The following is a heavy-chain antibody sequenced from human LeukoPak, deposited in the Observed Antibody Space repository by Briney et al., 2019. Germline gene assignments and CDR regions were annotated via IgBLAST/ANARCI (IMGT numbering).Heavy chain of an antibody. J-gene: IGHJ4*02. D-gene: IGHD2-15*01. V-gene: IGHV5-51*01. CDR3: ARKMGCSGGSCHYFDY. Sequence: GESLKISCKGSGYSFTSYWIGWVRQMPGKGLEWMGIIYPGDSETRNSPSFQGQVTISADKSINTAYLQWSSLKASDTAMYYCARKMGCSGGSCHYFDYWGQGTLVTVSP. CDR1: GYSFTSYW. CDR2: IYPGDSET.